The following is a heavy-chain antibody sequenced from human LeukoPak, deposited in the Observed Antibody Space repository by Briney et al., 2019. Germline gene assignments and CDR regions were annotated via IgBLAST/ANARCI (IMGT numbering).Heavy chain of an antibody. D-gene: IGHD2-2*01. CDR1: GFTFSKTW. J-gene: IGHJ4*02. Sequence: GGSLRLSCAASGFTFSKTWMNWVRQAPGKGLEWVSAISGSGGSTYYADSVKGRFTISRDNSKNTLFLQMTSLRAEDRAVYYCAKDSLRTVPKASFDYWGQGTLVTVSS. CDR2: ISGSGGST. V-gene: IGHV3-23*01. CDR3: AKDSLRTVPKASFDY.